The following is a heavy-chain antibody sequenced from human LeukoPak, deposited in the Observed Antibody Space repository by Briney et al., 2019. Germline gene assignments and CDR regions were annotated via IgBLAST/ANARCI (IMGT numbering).Heavy chain of an antibody. J-gene: IGHJ3*02. D-gene: IGHD3-22*01. V-gene: IGHV1-46*01. Sequence: ASVKVSCKASGYTFTSYYMHWVRQAPGQGLEWMGIINPSGGSTSYAQKFQGRVTMTRDTSTSTVYMELSSLRSEDTAVYYCARPLTYYYDSSGYSDAFDIWGQGTMVTVSS. CDR1: GYTFTSYY. CDR2: INPSGGST. CDR3: ARPLTYYYDSSGYSDAFDI.